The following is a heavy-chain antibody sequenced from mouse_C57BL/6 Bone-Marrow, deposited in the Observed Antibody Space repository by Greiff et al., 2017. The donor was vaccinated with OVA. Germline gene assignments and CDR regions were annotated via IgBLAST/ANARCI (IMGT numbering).Heavy chain of an antibody. Sequence: QVQLQQSGPELVKPGASVKISCKASGYAFSSSWMNWVKQRPGKGLEWIGRIYPGDGDTNYNGQFKGKATLTADKSSSTAYMQLSSLTSEDSAVYFWARHEDGYYASYFDYWGQGTTLTVSS. D-gene: IGHD2-3*01. CDR3: ARHEDGYYASYFDY. J-gene: IGHJ2*01. CDR1: GYAFSSSW. CDR2: IYPGDGDT. V-gene: IGHV1-82*01.